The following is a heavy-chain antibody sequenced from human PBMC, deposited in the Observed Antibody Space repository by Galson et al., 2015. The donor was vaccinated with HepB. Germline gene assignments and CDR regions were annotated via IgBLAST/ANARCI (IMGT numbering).Heavy chain of an antibody. CDR1: GFTFSSYW. V-gene: IGHV3-74*01. CDR3: ARPSYDILTGPSPGDWFDP. D-gene: IGHD3-9*01. J-gene: IGHJ5*02. CDR2: INSDGSST. Sequence: SLRLSCAASGFTFSSYWMHWVRQAPGKGLVWVSRINSDGSSTSYADSVKGRFTISRDNAKNTLYLQMNSLRAEDTAVYYCARPSYDILTGPSPGDWFDPWGQGTLVTVSS.